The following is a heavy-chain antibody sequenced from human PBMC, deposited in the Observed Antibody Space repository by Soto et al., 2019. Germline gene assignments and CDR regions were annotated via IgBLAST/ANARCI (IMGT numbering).Heavy chain of an antibody. V-gene: IGHV3-66*01. CDR2: IYNTGST. CDR1: GFTVTGSN. Sequence: EVQLMESGGGLVQPGGSLRLSCAVPGFTVTGSNTTWVRQAPGKGLEWVSLIYNTGSTYYADSVKGRFIISRDISKNTVYLQMNSLRADDTAIYYCARDTLGGAYDFCHGGQGTLVTVSS. CDR3: ARDTLGGAYDFCH. D-gene: IGHD3-3*01. J-gene: IGHJ4*02.